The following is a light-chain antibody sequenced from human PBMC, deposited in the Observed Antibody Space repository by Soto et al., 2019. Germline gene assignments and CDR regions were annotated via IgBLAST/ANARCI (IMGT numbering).Light chain of an antibody. J-gene: IGKJ2*01. Sequence: EIVMTQSPATLSVSPGERATLSCRASQSISSNLAWYQQIPGQAPRLLIYGASTRATGIPARFSGSGSGTEFTLTISSLQSEDFAVYYCQQYNNWPEIFGQGTKLEIK. CDR3: QQYNNWPEI. CDR1: QSISSN. CDR2: GAS. V-gene: IGKV3-15*01.